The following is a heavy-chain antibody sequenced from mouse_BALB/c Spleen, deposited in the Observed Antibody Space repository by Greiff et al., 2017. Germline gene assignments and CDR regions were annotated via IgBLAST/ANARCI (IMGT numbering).Heavy chain of an antibody. CDR2: ISNLAYSI. CDR3: ARDQGAYYRNFDY. CDR1: GFTFSDYG. Sequence: EVKVVESGGGLVQPGGSRKLSCAASGFTFSDYGMAWVRQAPGKGPEWVAFISNLAYSIYYADTVTGRFTISRENAKNTLYLEMSSLRSEDTAMYYCARDQGAYYRNFDYWGQGTTLTVSS. V-gene: IGHV5-15*02. D-gene: IGHD2-14*01. J-gene: IGHJ2*01.